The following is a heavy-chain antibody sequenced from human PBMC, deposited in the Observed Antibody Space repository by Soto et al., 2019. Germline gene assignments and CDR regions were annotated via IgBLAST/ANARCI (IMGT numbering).Heavy chain of an antibody. D-gene: IGHD4-17*01. CDR2: IYYSGST. Sequence: NPSETLSLTCTVSGSSVSSGRYYWSWIRQPPGKGLEWIGYIYYSGSTNYNPSLKSRVTISVDTSKNQFSLKLSSVTAADTAVYYCARRGLDYGGNSDIWGQGTMVT. J-gene: IGHJ3*02. V-gene: IGHV4-61*01. CDR3: ARRGLDYGGNSDI. CDR1: GSSVSSGRYY.